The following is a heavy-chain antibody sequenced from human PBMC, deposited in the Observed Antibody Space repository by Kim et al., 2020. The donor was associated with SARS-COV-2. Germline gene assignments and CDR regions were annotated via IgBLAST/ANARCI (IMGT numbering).Heavy chain of an antibody. Sequence: SETLSLTCTVSGGSISSYYWSWIRQPPGKGLEWIGYIYYSGSTNYNPSLKSRVTISVDTSKNQFSLKLSSVTAADTAVYYCARDSPRGTILDCAWYYYG. CDR3: ARDSPRGTILDCAWYYYG. D-gene: IGHD1-1*01. CDR1: GGSISSYY. CDR2: IYYSGST. V-gene: IGHV4-59*01. J-gene: IGHJ6*01.